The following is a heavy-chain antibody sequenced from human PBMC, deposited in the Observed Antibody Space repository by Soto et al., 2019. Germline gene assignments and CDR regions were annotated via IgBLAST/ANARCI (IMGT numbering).Heavy chain of an antibody. V-gene: IGHV1-69*02. D-gene: IGHD1-20*01. Sequence: ASVKVSCKASGGSFSSYTISWVRQAPGQGLEWMGRIIPILGIANYAQKFQGRVTITADKSTSTAYMELSSLRSEDTAVYYCAIPGKYNWNDLWPFDIWGQGTMVTVSS. J-gene: IGHJ3*02. CDR3: AIPGKYNWNDLWPFDI. CDR2: IIPILGIA. CDR1: GGSFSSYT.